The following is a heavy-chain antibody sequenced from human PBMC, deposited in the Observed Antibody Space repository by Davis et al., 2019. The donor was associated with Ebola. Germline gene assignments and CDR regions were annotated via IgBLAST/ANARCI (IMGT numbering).Heavy chain of an antibody. Sequence: SVKVSCKASGYIFTGYGISWVRQAPGLGLEWMGGIIPFLGKADYAQNFRGRLTITADKSTGTVYMELNSLTSEDTAVYFCARAGCTTCYTDYWGQGTLVTVSS. CDR1: GYIFTGYG. CDR2: IIPFLGKA. D-gene: IGHD2-2*02. V-gene: IGHV1-69*10. CDR3: ARAGCTTCYTDY. J-gene: IGHJ4*02.